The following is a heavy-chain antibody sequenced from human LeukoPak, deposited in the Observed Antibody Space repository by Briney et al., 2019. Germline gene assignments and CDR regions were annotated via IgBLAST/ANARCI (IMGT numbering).Heavy chain of an antibody. D-gene: IGHD1-26*01. V-gene: IGHV3-7*01. J-gene: IGHJ6*02. Sequence: GGLRLSCSASGFTFSSYWMSWFRQPPGKGLEWVATIKQDGSEKYYVDSVKGRFTISRDNAKNSLYLQMNSLRAEDTAVYYCARDRQGPPQPYYKGYYYGMDVWGQGTTVTVSS. CDR2: IKQDGSEK. CDR3: ARDRQGPPQPYYKGYYYGMDV. CDR1: GFTFSSYW.